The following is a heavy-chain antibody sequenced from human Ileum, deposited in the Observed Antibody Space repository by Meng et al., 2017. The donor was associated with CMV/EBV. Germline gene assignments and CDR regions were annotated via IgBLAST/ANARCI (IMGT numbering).Heavy chain of an antibody. CDR1: GYNFLSYG. CDR2: IAAYNGNT. D-gene: IGHD3-3*01. CDR3: ARVLGSYDFTFDP. V-gene: IGHV1-18*01. Sequence: VQRVQAGVDVKKPGSSMKVSCKTSGYNFLSYGITWVRQVPGQGLEWMGWIAAYNGNTNSAQKFQDRINMTIEKTTSTAYMELRGLRSDDTAVYYCARVLGSYDFTFDPWGQGTLVTVSS. J-gene: IGHJ5*02.